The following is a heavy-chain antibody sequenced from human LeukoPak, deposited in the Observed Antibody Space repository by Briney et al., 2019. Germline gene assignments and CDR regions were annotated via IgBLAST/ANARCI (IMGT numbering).Heavy chain of an antibody. CDR2: ISGRSSYI. V-gene: IGHV3-21*01. D-gene: IGHD6-13*01. CDR3: ERGPRYSSSWYDY. Sequence: GGSLRLSCAASGFTFSSYSMNWVRQAPGKGLEWVSSISGRSSYIYYAESVKGRFTISRDKAKNSLYLQINSLRAEDTAVYYCERGPRYSSSWYDYWGQGALVTVSS. CDR1: GFTFSSYS. J-gene: IGHJ4*02.